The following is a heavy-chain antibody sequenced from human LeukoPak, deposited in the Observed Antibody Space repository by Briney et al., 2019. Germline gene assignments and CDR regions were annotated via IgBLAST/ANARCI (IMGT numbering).Heavy chain of an antibody. CDR1: GGSISSGDYY. V-gene: IGHV4-30-4*01. D-gene: IGHD3-22*01. J-gene: IGHJ4*02. CDR3: ARLLHDTRGYYYFDY. CDR2: IYYSGST. Sequence: SETLSLTCTVSGGSISSGDYYWSWIRQPPGKGLEWIGYIYYSGSTYYNPSLKSRVTISVDTSKNQFSLKLSSVTAADTAVYYCARLLHDTRGYYYFDYWGPGTLVTVSS.